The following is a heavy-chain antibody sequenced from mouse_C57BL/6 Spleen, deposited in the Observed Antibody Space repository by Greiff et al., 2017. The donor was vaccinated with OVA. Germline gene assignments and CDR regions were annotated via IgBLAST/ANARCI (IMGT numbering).Heavy chain of an antibody. V-gene: IGHV2-2*01. J-gene: IGHJ1*03. CDR3: VGYDYLYWYFDV. Sequence: QVQLKESGPGLVQPSQSLSITCTASGFSLTSYGVHWVRQSPGKGLEWLGVIWSGGSTDYNAAFISRLSISNDNSKSQVFFKMNSLQADDTAIYYCVGYDYLYWYFDVWGTGTTVTVSS. D-gene: IGHD2-4*01. CDR1: GFSLTSYG. CDR2: IWSGGST.